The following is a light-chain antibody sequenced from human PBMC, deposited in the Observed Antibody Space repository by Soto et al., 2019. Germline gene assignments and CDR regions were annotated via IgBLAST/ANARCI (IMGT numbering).Light chain of an antibody. Sequence: EIVMTQSPATLSVSPGERATLSCRASQSVSGNLAWYQQKPGQAPRLLIYGPSSRATGIPERFSGSGSGTDFTLSISRLEPEDFAVYFCHQFGSSPQTFGHGTKVDIK. J-gene: IGKJ1*01. V-gene: IGKV3-20*01. CDR3: HQFGSSPQT. CDR1: QSVSGN. CDR2: GPS.